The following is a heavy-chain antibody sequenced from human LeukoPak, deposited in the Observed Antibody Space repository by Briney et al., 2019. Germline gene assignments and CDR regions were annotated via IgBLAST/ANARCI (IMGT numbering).Heavy chain of an antibody. D-gene: IGHD3-22*01. J-gene: IGHJ4*02. CDR2: IWYDGSNK. V-gene: IGHV3-33*01. CDR3: ARERRDYNIPRHFDY. CDR1: GFTFSSYS. Sequence: PGRSLRLSCAASGFTFSSYSMHWVRQAPGKGLEWVAVIWYDGSNKYYADSVKGRFTISRDNSKNTLYLQMNSLRAEDTAVYYCARERRDYNIPRHFDYWGQGTLVTVSS.